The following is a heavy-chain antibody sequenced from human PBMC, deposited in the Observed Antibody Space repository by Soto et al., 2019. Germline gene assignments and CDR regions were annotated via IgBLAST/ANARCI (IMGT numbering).Heavy chain of an antibody. J-gene: IGHJ4*02. D-gene: IGHD4-17*01. CDR2: IYYSGST. CDR1: GGSISSSSYY. Sequence: PSETLSLTCTVSGGSISSSSYYWGWIRQPPGKGLEWIGSIYYSGSTYYNPSLKSRVTISVDTSKNQFSLKLSSVTAADTAVYYCARLDDTYGDLGYWGQGTLVTVSS. CDR3: ARLDDTYGDLGY. V-gene: IGHV4-39*01.